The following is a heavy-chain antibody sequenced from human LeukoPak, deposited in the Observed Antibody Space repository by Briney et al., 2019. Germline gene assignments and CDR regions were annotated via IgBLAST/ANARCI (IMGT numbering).Heavy chain of an antibody. D-gene: IGHD2-15*01. V-gene: IGHV3-66*01. J-gene: IGHJ6*02. CDR2: IYSGGST. CDR1: GFTVSSTY. CDR3: ASGYRTVPSYYGMDV. Sequence: GGSLRLSCAASGFTVSSTYMSWVRRVPGKGLECVSIIYSGGSTYDADSVKGRFTISRDNSRSTLYLQMNSLRAEDAAVYYCASGYRTVPSYYGMDVWGQGTTVTVSS.